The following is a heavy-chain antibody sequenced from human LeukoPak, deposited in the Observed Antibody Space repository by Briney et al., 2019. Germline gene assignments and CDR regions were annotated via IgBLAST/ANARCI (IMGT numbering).Heavy chain of an antibody. D-gene: IGHD4-17*01. CDR1: GYSFPSYW. CDR3: ARHGRIYGDYDY. Sequence: GESLKISSKGSGYSFPSYWIGWVRQMPGKGLEWVGIIYPGDCDPRYSPSFQGQVTISAEKSISTAYLQWSSLDASDTAMYNCARHGRIYGDYDYWGQGTLVTVSS. J-gene: IGHJ4*02. CDR2: IYPGDCDP. V-gene: IGHV5-51*01.